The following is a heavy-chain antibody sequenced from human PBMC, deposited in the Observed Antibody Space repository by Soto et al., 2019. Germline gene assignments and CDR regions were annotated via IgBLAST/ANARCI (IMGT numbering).Heavy chain of an antibody. V-gene: IGHV3-23*01. CDR1: GFTLSDYS. CDR2: FTRRGNI. J-gene: IGHJ4*02. CDR3: AREYAPGSPNYDY. D-gene: IGHD3-10*01. Sequence: EGSLRLSCAASGFTLSDYSMSWVRQAPGRGLEWVSTFTRRGNIYYADSVKGRFTISRDNSKSTLYLQMDSLRAEDTALYYCAREYAPGSPNYDYWGLGTLVTVSS.